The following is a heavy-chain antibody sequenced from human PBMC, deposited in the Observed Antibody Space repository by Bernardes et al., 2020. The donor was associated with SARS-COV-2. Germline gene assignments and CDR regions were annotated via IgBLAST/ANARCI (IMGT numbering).Heavy chain of an antibody. V-gene: IGHV3-23*01. CDR2: FGNSGGTT. D-gene: IGHD3-10*01. Sequence: GGSLRLCCAASGFTFSSYAMTWVRQAPGKGLEWVSSFGNSGGTTYYADSVKGRFTISRDISKNTLFLQMNSLRVDDTAVYYCARSRWSRDLLDYWGQGTLVAVSS. J-gene: IGHJ4*02. CDR1: GFTFSSYA. CDR3: ARSRWSRDLLDY.